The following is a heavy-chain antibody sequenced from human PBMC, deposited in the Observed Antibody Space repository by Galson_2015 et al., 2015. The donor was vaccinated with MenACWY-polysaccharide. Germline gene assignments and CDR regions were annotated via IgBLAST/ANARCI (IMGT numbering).Heavy chain of an antibody. V-gene: IGHV3-48*01. CDR3: ARDLMSCFDP. CDR1: GFTFNIYS. Sequence: SLRLSCAASGFTFNIYSMNWVRQAPGKGLEWVSYISYGSTNIKYADSVKGRFTISRDNVKNLLYLQMNSLRAEDTAVYYCARDLMSCFDPWGQGTLVTVSS. J-gene: IGHJ5*02. CDR2: ISYGSTNI.